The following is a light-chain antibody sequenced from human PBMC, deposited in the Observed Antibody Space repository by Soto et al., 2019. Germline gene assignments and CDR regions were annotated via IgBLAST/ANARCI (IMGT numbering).Light chain of an antibody. CDR2: EAS. J-gene: IGKJ1*01. V-gene: IGKV1-8*01. Sequence: AIRMTQSPSSFSASTGERVTLSCRASQGISSYLAWYQQKPGKAPKLLIYEASTLQSGIPSRFSGSGSGTESTLTISSLQPDDFATYYCQQYNGYLWTFGPGTKVDIK. CDR3: QQYNGYLWT. CDR1: QGISSY.